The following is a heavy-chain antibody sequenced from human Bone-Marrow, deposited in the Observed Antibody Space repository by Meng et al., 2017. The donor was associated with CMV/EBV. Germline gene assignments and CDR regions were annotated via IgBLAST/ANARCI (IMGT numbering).Heavy chain of an antibody. CDR3: ARVHKWLQSRGYYYGLDV. CDR2: ISGSSDYI. D-gene: IGHD5-24*01. Sequence: GESLKIHFAAAGFTFSDYDMNWVRQAPGKGLEWVSSISGSSDYIYYADSVKGRFTISRDNTKNSLYLQTNSLRAEDTAVYYCARVHKWLQSRGYYYGLDVWGQGTTVTVSS. J-gene: IGHJ6*02. V-gene: IGHV3-21*06. CDR1: GFTFSDYD.